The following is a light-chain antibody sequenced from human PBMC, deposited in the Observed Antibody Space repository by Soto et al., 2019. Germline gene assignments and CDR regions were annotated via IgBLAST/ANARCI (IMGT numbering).Light chain of an antibody. CDR1: QSISSW. CDR3: QQYNSYSWT. Sequence: DTPINQNPFTPSGIVRDKVTITCRASQSISSWLAWYQQKPGRAPKLLIYDASSLESGVPSRFSGSGSGTEFTLTISSLQPDDFATYYCQQYNSYSWTFGQGTKVDIK. J-gene: IGKJ1*01. V-gene: IGKV1-5*01. CDR2: DAS.